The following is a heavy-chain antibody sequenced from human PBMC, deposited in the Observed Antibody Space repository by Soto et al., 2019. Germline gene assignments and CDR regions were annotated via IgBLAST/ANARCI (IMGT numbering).Heavy chain of an antibody. J-gene: IGHJ4*02. CDR1: GFSLSNARMG. CDR2: IFSNDEK. V-gene: IGHV2-26*01. CDR3: ARGLSAGIAVDGTLVPDNFDY. D-gene: IGHD6-19*01. Sequence: SGPTLVNPTETLTLTCTVSGFSLSNARMGVSWIRQPPGKALEWLAHIFSNDEKSYSTSLKSRLTISKDTSKSQVVLTMTNMDPVDTATYYCARGLSAGIAVDGTLVPDNFDYWGQGTLVTVSS.